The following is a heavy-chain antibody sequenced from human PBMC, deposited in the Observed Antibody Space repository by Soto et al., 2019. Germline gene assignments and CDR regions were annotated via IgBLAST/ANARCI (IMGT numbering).Heavy chain of an antibody. CDR1: GFTFGSYA. CDR3: AKGAYCSSTSCPLFDN. CDR2: ISGSGGST. J-gene: IGHJ4*02. Sequence: GGSLRLSCAASGFTFGSYAMSWVRQAPGKGLEWVSAISGSGGSTYYADSVKGRFTISRDNSKNTLYLQMNSLRAEDTAVYYCAKGAYCSSTSCPLFDNWGQGTLVTVAS. D-gene: IGHD2-2*01. V-gene: IGHV3-23*01.